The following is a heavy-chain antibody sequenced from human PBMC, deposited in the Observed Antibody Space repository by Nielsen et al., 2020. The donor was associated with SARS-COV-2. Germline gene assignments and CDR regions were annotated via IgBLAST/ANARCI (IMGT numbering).Heavy chain of an antibody. CDR2: INHSGST. CDR1: GGSFSGYY. V-gene: IGHV4-34*01. Sequence: SETLSLTCAVYGGSFSGYYWSWIRQPPGKGLEWIGEINHSGSTNYNPSLKSRVTISVDTSKNQFSLKLSSVTAADTAVYYCARVRGYGGYYFDYWGQGTLVTVSS. J-gene: IGHJ4*02. D-gene: IGHD5-12*01. CDR3: ARVRGYGGYYFDY.